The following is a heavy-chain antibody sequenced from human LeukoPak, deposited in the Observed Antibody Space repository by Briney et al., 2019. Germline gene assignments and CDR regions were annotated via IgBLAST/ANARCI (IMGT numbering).Heavy chain of an antibody. D-gene: IGHD5-18*01. CDR1: GFTFSSYA. CDR3: ARESGVLRGYSYGQ. V-gene: IGHV3-30*04. J-gene: IGHJ4*02. CDR2: IPYDGSNK. Sequence: PGRSLRLSCAASGFTFSSYAMHWVRQAPGKGLEWVAVIPYDGSNKKYADSVKGRFTISRDNSKNTLYLQMNSLRAEDTAVYYCARESGVLRGYSYGQWGQGILVTVSS.